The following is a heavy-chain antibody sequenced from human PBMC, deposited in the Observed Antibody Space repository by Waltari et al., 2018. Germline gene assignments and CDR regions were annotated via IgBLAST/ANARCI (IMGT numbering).Heavy chain of an antibody. Sequence: QVQLQESGPGLVKPSQTLSLTCTVSGGSISSGRYYWSWIRQPAGKGLEWIGRIYTSGSTNYNPSLKSRVTISVDTSKNQFSLKLSSVTAADTAVYYCARARTTPGLRLELYWYFDLWGRGTLVTVSS. D-gene: IGHD4-17*01. V-gene: IGHV4-61*02. J-gene: IGHJ2*01. CDR3: ARARTTPGLRLELYWYFDL. CDR1: GGSISSGRYY. CDR2: IYTSGST.